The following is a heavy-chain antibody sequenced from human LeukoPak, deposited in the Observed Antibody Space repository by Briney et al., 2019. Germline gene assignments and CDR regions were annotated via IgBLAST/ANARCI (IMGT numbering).Heavy chain of an antibody. J-gene: IGHJ5*02. D-gene: IGHD2-21*02. Sequence: GESLKISCKGSGYSFANYWIGWVRQMPGKGLEWMGIIYPGDSDTRYSPSFQGQVTISADKSISTAYLQWNSLKASDTAMYYCARRAYCAGDCPNWFDPWGQGTLVTVSS. CDR2: IYPGDSDT. CDR3: ARRAYCAGDCPNWFDP. CDR1: GYSFANYW. V-gene: IGHV5-51*01.